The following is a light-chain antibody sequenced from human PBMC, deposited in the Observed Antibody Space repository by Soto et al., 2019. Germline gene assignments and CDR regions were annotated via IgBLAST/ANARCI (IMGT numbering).Light chain of an antibody. V-gene: IGKV3-11*01. Sequence: EIVFTQSPATLSFSPGERATLSCWASQSVGRSLAWYQQKPGQAPRLLINDASNRATGIPARFGGSGSGTDFTLTISSLEPEDFAVYYCQQRNDWPLTLGGGTKVDIK. CDR2: DAS. CDR1: QSVGRS. CDR3: QQRNDWPLT. J-gene: IGKJ4*01.